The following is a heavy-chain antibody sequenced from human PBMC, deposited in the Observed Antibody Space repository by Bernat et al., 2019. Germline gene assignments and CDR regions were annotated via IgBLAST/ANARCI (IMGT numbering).Heavy chain of an antibody. Sequence: EVQLVESGGGLVKPGGSLRLSCAASGFTFSNAWMSWVRQAPGKGLEWVGRIKSKTDGGTTDYAAPVKGRFTISRDDSKNTLYLQMNSLKTEDTAVYYCTTDPEQWLVFYYMDVWGKGTTVTVSS. V-gene: IGHV3-15*01. CDR3: TTDPEQWLVFYYMDV. D-gene: IGHD6-19*01. J-gene: IGHJ6*03. CDR1: GFTFSNAW. CDR2: IKSKTDGGTT.